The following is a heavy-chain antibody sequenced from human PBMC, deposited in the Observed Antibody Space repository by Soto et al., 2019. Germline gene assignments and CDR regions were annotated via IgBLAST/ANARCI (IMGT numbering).Heavy chain of an antibody. CDR2: IYTGGST. Sequence: SETLSLTCTVSGGSISSYYWSWIRQPAGKGLEWIGRIYTGGSTNYNPSLKSRVTMSVDTSKNQFSLKLSSVTAADTAVYYCARDVSFRVPAAILGYYYYGMDVWGQGTTVTVSS. J-gene: IGHJ6*02. V-gene: IGHV4-4*07. CDR1: GGSISSYY. CDR3: ARDVSFRVPAAILGYYYYGMDV. D-gene: IGHD2-2*02.